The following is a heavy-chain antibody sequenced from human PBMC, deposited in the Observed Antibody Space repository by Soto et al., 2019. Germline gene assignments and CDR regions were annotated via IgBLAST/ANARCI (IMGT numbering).Heavy chain of an antibody. Sequence: QLQLQESGPGLVKPSETLSLTCTVSGGSISSSSYYWGWIRQPPGKGLEWSGSTYYSGSTYYNPSLKSRVTMTVETSKHPFSLTLCSVTAADTAVYYCARHTPAISVSDHWGQGTLVTVSS. V-gene: IGHV4-39*01. CDR3: ARHTPAISVSDH. CDR2: TYYSGST. D-gene: IGHD2-15*01. J-gene: IGHJ4*02. CDR1: GGSISSSSYY.